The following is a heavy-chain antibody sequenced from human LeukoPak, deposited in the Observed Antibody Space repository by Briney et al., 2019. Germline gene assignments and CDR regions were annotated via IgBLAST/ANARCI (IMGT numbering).Heavy chain of an antibody. D-gene: IGHD3-3*01. CDR3: ARAFWSGEYYFDY. CDR2: INPNSGGT. CDR1: GYTFTGYY. J-gene: IGHJ4*02. V-gene: IGHV1-2*02. Sequence: GASVKDSCKASGYTFTGYYMHWVRQAPGQGLEWMGWINPNSGGTNYAQKFQGRVTMTRDTSISTAYMELSRLRSDDTAVYYCARAFWSGEYYFDYWGQGTLVTVSS.